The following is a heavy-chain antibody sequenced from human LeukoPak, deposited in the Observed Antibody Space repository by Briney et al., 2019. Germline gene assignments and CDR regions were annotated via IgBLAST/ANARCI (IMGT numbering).Heavy chain of an antibody. CDR3: ASKSTDHGELRFDY. D-gene: IGHD4-17*01. CDR2: FYYTGTT. CDR1: GDSTNTYF. V-gene: IGHV4-59*01. J-gene: IGHJ4*02. Sequence: SETLSLTCTISGDSTNTYFWSWTRQPPGKGLEWIGYFYYTGTTNYNPSLKSRVTISVDTSKNQFSLKVNSVTAADTGVYYCASKSTDHGELRFDYWGQGTLVTVSS.